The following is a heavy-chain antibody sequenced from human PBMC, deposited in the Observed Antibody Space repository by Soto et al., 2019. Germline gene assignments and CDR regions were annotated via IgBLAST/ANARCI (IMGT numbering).Heavy chain of an antibody. V-gene: IGHV3-66*01. CDR2: IYSGGST. CDR1: GFTVSSNY. D-gene: IGHD3-10*01. J-gene: IGHJ4*02. Sequence: PGGSLRLSCAASGFTVSSNYMSWVRQAPGKGLEWVSIIYSGGSTYYADSVKGRFTISRDNSKNTLYLQMNSLRAEDTAMYYCARAGLWFGELLYYFDYWGQGTLVTVSS. CDR3: ARAGLWFGELLYYFDY.